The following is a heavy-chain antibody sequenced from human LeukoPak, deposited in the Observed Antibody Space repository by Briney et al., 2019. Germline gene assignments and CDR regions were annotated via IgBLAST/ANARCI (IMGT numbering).Heavy chain of an antibody. CDR2: ISSSSSYT. CDR1: GFTFSDYY. V-gene: IGHV3-11*03. J-gene: IGHJ4*02. CDR3: ASIWDGVGFH. Sequence: GGTLTLSCAASGFTFSDYYMSWIRQAPGKGLEWVSYISSSSSYTNYADSVKGRFTISRDNAKNSLYLQMNSLRAEDTAVYYCASIWDGVGFHWGQGTLVTVSS. D-gene: IGHD3-16*01.